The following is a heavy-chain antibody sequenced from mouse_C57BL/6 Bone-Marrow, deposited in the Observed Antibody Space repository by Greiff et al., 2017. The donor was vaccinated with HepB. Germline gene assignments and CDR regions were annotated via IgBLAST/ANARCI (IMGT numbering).Heavy chain of an antibody. CDR2: ISYDGSN. D-gene: IGHD2-4*01. CDR1: GYSITSGYY. CDR3: ARVLFYYDYDAGFAY. J-gene: IGHJ3*01. Sequence: EVKLQESGPGLVKPSQSLSLTCSVTGYSITSGYYWNWIRQFPGNKLEWMGYISYDGSNNYNPSLKNRISITRDTSKNQFFLKLNSVTTEDTATYYCARVLFYYDYDAGFAYWGQGTLVTVSA. V-gene: IGHV3-6*01.